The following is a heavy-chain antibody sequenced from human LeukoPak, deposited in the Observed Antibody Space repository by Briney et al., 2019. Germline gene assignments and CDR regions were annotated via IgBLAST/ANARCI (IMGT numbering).Heavy chain of an antibody. Sequence: GGSLTLSCVASGFTFSDFYMTWIRQAPGKGPEWLSYISGRGSYTNYADSVKGRFTISRDNAKNSLYLQMNSLRAEDTAVYYCARYPMGNYDSGFGYWGRGTLVTVSS. J-gene: IGHJ4*02. V-gene: IGHV3-11*06. CDR3: ARYPMGNYDSGFGY. CDR1: GFTFSDFY. D-gene: IGHD3-10*01. CDR2: ISGRGSYT.